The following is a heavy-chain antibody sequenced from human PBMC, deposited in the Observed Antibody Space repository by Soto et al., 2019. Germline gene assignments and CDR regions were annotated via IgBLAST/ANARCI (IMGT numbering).Heavy chain of an antibody. J-gene: IGHJ6*03. V-gene: IGHV4-34*01. CDR1: GGSFSGYY. CDR3: ASGYDFWSGYYMDV. Sequence: SETLSLTCAVYGGSFSGYYWSWIRQPPGKGLEWIGEINHSGSTNYNPSLKSRVTISVDTSKNQFSLKLSSVTAADTAVYYCASGYDFWSGYYMDVWGKGTTVTVSS. D-gene: IGHD3-3*01. CDR2: INHSGST.